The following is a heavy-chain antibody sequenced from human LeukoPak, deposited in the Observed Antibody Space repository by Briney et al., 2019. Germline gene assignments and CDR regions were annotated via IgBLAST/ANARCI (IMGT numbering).Heavy chain of an antibody. CDR3: ARGIVAED. CDR1: GFSFSSSA. D-gene: IGHD5-12*01. V-gene: IGHV3-30*04. Sequence: GGSLRLSCAGSGFSFSSSAMHWVRQTAGKGLEWVAIISHDGSVNFHADSVKGRFTISRDNSQNTLYLQMNSLRPDDTAVYYCARGIVAEDWGQGTLVTVSS. CDR2: ISHDGSVN. J-gene: IGHJ4*02.